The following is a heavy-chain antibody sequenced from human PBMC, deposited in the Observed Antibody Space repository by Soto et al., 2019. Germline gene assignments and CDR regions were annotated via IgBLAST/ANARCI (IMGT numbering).Heavy chain of an antibody. D-gene: IGHD1-1*01. CDR2: IYRGGST. CDR1: GYSIGSGYY. CDR3: GRQRDLENNLKAFDL. V-gene: IGHV4-38-2*01. J-gene: IGHJ3*01. Sequence: SETLSLTCAVSGYSIGSGYYWGWIRQPPGKGLEWIGSIYRGGSTYYNPSLKSRVNILVATSMNHFSLKLNSVTAADTAMYYCGRQRDLENNLKAFDLWGQGKMVPVTS.